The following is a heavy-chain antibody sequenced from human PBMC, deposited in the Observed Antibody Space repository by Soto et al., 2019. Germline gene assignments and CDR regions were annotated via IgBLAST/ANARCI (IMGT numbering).Heavy chain of an antibody. CDR2: IWYDGSNK. V-gene: IGHV3-33*01. CDR3: ARDYSRSSGRMVDY. J-gene: IGHJ4*02. Sequence: QVQLVESGGGMVQSGRSLRLSCAASGFTFSTYAMQWVRQAPGKGLEWVAGIWYDGSNKYYGDSVKGRFTISRDNSKNPLYLHMNSLSLEDTAISYCARDYSRSSGRMVDYCRQGTLVTFSS. CDR1: GFTFSTYA. D-gene: IGHD6-6*01.